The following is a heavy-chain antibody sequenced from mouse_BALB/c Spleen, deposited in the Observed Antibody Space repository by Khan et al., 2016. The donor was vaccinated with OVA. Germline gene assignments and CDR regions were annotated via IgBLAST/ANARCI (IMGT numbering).Heavy chain of an antibody. V-gene: IGHV1-31*01. CDR2: IDPFNGGS. CDR3: VRGSFDY. CDR1: GYSFTSYY. J-gene: IGHJ3*01. Sequence: VQLKQSGPELMKPGTSVNISCKASGYSFTSYYIHWVKQSHGKSLEWIGYIDPFNGGSDYNPRFKGKATFTVDKSYNTAYMHLSSLTSEDSAVYSSVRGSFDYWGQGTLVTVSA.